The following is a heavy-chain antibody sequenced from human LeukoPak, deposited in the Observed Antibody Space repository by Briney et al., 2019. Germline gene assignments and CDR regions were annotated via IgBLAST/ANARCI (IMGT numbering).Heavy chain of an antibody. Sequence: PGGSLRLSCAASGFTFSSYSMNWVRQAPGKGPEWVSYISSSSSTIYYADSVKGRFTISRDNAKNSLYLQMNSLRAEDTAVYYCARDRGPYCSGGSCYNYWGQGTPVTVSS. CDR1: GFTFSSYS. J-gene: IGHJ4*02. V-gene: IGHV3-48*01. D-gene: IGHD2-15*01. CDR3: ARDRGPYCSGGSCYNY. CDR2: ISSSSSTI.